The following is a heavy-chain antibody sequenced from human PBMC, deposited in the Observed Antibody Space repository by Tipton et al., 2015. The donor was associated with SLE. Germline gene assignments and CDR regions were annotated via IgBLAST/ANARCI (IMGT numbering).Heavy chain of an antibody. CDR3: ARDRIGVTGTTVRGGFDP. V-gene: IGHV4-4*07. Sequence: TLSLTCTVSGGSISSYYWSWIRQPAGKGLEWIGRIYTSGSTNYNPSLKGRVTMSVDTSKNQFSLKLSSVTAADTAVYYCARDRIGVTGTTVRGGFDPWGQGTLVTVSS. D-gene: IGHD1-7*01. J-gene: IGHJ5*02. CDR1: GGSISSYY. CDR2: IYTSGST.